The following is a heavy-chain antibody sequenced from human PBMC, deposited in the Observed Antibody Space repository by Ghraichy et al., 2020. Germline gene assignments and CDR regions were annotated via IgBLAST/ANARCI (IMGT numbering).Heavy chain of an antibody. J-gene: IGHJ6*02. V-gene: IGHV3-23*01. D-gene: IGHD2-21*01. CDR2: ISGSGGST. Sequence: GESLNISCAASGFTFSSYDMSWVRQAPGKGLEWVSGISGSGGSTYYADSVKGRFTISRDNSKNTLYLQMNSLRAEDTAVYYCANHILSRNYYGMDVWGQGTTVTVSS. CDR3: ANHILSRNYYGMDV. CDR1: GFTFSSYD.